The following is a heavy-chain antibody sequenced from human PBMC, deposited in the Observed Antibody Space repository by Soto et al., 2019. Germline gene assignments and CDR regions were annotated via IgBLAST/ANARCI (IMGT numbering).Heavy chain of an antibody. V-gene: IGHV3-74*01. J-gene: IGHJ4*02. CDR1: GFTFRSHR. Sequence: EVQLVESGGGLVQPGGSLRVSCAASGFTFRSHRINWVRQAPGKGLEWVSRIDTDGGGTSYADSVKGRFTISTDNAETTVYLQMNGLRVEDTAVYYCATVFDVWGQGTLVTFSS. D-gene: IGHD4-17*01. CDR3: ATVFDV. CDR2: IDTDGGGT.